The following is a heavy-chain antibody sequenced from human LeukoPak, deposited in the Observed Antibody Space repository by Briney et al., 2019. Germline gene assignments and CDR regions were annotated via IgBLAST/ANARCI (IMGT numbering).Heavy chain of an antibody. CDR3: AFQYYYDSSGYYYFGY. J-gene: IGHJ4*02. CDR2: IIPIFGTA. Sequence: ASVKVSCKASGGTFSSYAISWVRQAPGQGLEWMGGIIPIFGTANYAQKFQGRVTITADESTSTAYVELSSLRSEDTAVYYCAFQYYYDSSGYYYFGYWGQGTLVTVSS. V-gene: IGHV1-69*01. CDR1: GGTFSSYA. D-gene: IGHD3-22*01.